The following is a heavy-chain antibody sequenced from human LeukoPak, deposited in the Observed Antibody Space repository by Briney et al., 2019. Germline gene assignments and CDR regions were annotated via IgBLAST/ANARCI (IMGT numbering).Heavy chain of an antibody. V-gene: IGHV3-7*01. J-gene: IGHJ4*02. CDR1: GFTFRSYW. CDR3: AKYLSRAFDS. D-gene: IGHD2/OR15-2a*01. Sequence: GGSLRLSCAASGFTFRSYWMSWVRQAPGKGLEWLGHINQEASRSDHADSVKGRFTISRDNSRNLLYLHMSSLRAEDTAVYYCAKYLSRAFDSWGQGILVSVSS. CDR2: INQEASRS.